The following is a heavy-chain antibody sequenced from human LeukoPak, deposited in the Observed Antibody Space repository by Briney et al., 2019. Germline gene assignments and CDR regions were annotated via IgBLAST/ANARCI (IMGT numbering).Heavy chain of an antibody. J-gene: IGHJ4*02. Sequence: ASVKVSCKASGYTFTSYDINWVLQATGQGLEWMGWMNPNNGNRGHAQRFQGRVTMTRNTSISTAYLELSNLRSEDTAVYYCARDYYDNSGYDYWGQGTLVIVSS. CDR1: GYTFTSYD. D-gene: IGHD3-22*01. CDR2: MNPNNGNR. CDR3: ARDYYDNSGYDY. V-gene: IGHV1-8*01.